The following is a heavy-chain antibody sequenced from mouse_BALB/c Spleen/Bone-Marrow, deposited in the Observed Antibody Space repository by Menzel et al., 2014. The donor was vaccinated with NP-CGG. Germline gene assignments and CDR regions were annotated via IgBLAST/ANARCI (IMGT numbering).Heavy chain of an antibody. D-gene: IGHD3-3*01. CDR2: ISNGGGST. V-gene: IGHV5-12*02. CDR1: GFTFSDYY. CDR3: ARRGWFYAMDY. J-gene: IGHJ4*01. Sequence: EVKLQESGGGLVQPGGSLKLSCATSGFTFSDYYMYWVRQTPEKGLEWVAYISNGGGSTYYPDTVKGRFTISRDNAKNILCLQMSRLKSEDTAMYYCARRGWFYAMDYWGQGTSVTVSS.